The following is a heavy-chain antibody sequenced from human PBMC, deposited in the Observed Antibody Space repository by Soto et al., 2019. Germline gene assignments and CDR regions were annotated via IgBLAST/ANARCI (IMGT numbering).Heavy chain of an antibody. CDR1: GFTFSSYA. V-gene: IGHV3-23*01. CDR3: AKDSGATMVRGVTNGYYFDY. D-gene: IGHD3-10*01. J-gene: IGHJ4*02. CDR2: ISGSSGST. Sequence: GGSLRLSCAASGFTFSSYAMSWVRQAPGKGLEWVSAISGSSGSTYYADSVKGRFTISRDNSKNTLYLQMNSLRAEDTAVYYCAKDSGATMVRGVTNGYYFDYWGQGTLVTVSS.